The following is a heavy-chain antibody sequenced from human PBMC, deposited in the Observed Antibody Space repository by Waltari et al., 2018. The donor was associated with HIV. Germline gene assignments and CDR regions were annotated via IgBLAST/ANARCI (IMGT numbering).Heavy chain of an antibody. CDR3: ARHRVWYTSSSLDY. D-gene: IGHD2-8*01. CDR2: IKEDGSDK. J-gene: IGHJ4*02. V-gene: IGHV3-7*01. CDR1: GFTVSGSW. Sequence: EVQVVDSGGGLVQPGGSLRLSCAAFGFTVSGSWMSWFRQAPGKGLEWVASIKEDGSDKYYVDSVKGRFTIARDNAENSLSLQMTALRAEDTAVYYCARHRVWYTSSSLDYWGQGTLVTVS.